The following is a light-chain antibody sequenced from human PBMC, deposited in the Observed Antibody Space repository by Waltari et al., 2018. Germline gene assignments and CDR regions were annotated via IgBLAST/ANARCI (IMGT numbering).Light chain of an antibody. V-gene: IGLV2-14*01. CDR1: SSDVGGYNY. J-gene: IGLJ1*01. CDR2: DVS. Sequence: QSALTQPASVSGSPGQSITISCTGTSSDVGGYNYVSWYQQYPGKAPKLLIYDVSKRPSGVSSRFSGSKSGNTASLTISGLQAEDEAGYYCSSYTGSSTHYVFGTGTKVTVL. CDR3: SSYTGSSTHYV.